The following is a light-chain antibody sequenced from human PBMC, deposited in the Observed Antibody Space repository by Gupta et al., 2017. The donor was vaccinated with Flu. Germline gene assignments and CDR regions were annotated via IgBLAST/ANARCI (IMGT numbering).Light chain of an antibody. Sequence: SYDLTQPPSVSVSPGQTASITCSGDELGDKFACWYQQRPGQSPVVVIFQDNKRPPGVPERFSGSNSGNTATLTITGTQAIDEAVYYCQARDSGASVVFGGGTKLTVL. CDR1: ELGDKF. V-gene: IGLV3-1*01. J-gene: IGLJ2*01. CDR3: QARDSGASVV. CDR2: QDN.